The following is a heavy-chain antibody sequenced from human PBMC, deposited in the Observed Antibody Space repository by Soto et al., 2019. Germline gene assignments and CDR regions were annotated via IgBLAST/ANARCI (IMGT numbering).Heavy chain of an antibody. Sequence: SVKVSCKASGGALSSFINYPINWVRQAPGQGLEWMGGIVPNVGTVNYAQKFQGRVTITADKSTGTAYMEVSSLRSEDTALYYCARRDTSGFLRYFDNWGQGTLVTVSS. CDR2: IVPNVGTV. CDR3: ARRDTSGFLRYFDN. V-gene: IGHV1-69*06. D-gene: IGHD3-3*01. J-gene: IGHJ4*02. CDR1: GGALSSFINYP.